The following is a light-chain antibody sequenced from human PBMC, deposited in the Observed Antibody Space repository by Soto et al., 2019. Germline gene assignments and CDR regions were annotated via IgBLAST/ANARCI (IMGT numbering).Light chain of an antibody. CDR3: QKYNGSPRT. Sequence: DIQVTQSPSSLSASVGDRVTITCRASQDISGHLAWYQQKPGKVPKLLIYEASTLQSGVPSRFSAGGSGTHFTLPISSLQPEDGATYYSQKYNGSPRTFGQGTKVELK. CDR1: QDISGH. J-gene: IGKJ1*01. V-gene: IGKV1-27*01. CDR2: EAS.